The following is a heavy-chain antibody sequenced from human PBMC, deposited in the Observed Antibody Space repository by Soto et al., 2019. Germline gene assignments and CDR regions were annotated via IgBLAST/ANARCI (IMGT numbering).Heavy chain of an antibody. D-gene: IGHD6-6*01. Sequence: QVQLVESGGGVVQPGRSLRLSCAASGFTFSSYAMHWVRQAPGKGLEWVAVISYDGSNKYYADSVQGRFTISRDNSKNTLYLQMNSLRAEDTAVYYCARGNRIAARPFDYWGQGTLVTVSS. J-gene: IGHJ4*02. CDR2: ISYDGSNK. V-gene: IGHV3-30-3*01. CDR1: GFTFSSYA. CDR3: ARGNRIAARPFDY.